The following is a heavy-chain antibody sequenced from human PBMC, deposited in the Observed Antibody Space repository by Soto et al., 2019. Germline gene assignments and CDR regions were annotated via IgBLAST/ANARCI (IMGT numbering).Heavy chain of an antibody. CDR1: GVSISTNGDF. CDR3: ARATSTNWFDP. V-gene: IGHV4-39*01. Sequence: QLQVQESGPGLVKPSETLSLTCTVSGVSISTNGDFWAWIRQPPGKGLEWIGTIYYGGSAYYNPSLKSRATMSVATSKNQFSLKVNSVIAADTALYYCARATSTNWFDPWGQGTLVTVSS. J-gene: IGHJ5*02. CDR2: IYYGGSA.